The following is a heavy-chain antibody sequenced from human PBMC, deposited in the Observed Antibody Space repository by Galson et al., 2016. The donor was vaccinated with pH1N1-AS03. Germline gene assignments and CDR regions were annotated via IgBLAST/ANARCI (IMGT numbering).Heavy chain of an antibody. V-gene: IGHV3-30*02. CDR2: IRYDESIK. Sequence: SLRLSCAASGFVFSTSAIHWVRQSPGKGLEWVAFIRYDESIKNYGDSVKGRFTISRDNSKNTVYLQMNSLRAEDTAVYYCAKDHSNFYGMDVWGQGTTVTVSS. CDR1: GFVFSTSA. CDR3: AKDHSNFYGMDV. J-gene: IGHJ6*02. D-gene: IGHD4-11*01.